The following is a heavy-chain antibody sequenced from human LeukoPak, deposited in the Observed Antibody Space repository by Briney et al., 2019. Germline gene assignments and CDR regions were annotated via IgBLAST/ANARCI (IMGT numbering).Heavy chain of an antibody. Sequence: GGSLRLSCAASGFTFGSYVMSWVRQAPGKGLEWVSAISGSGGSAYYADSVKGRLTISRDNSKNTLYLQMNSLRAEDTAVYYCAKGLPGSGYYYFDYWGQGTLVTVSS. V-gene: IGHV3-23*01. CDR2: ISGSGGSA. CDR3: AKGLPGSGYYYFDY. CDR1: GFTFGSYV. D-gene: IGHD3-3*01. J-gene: IGHJ4*02.